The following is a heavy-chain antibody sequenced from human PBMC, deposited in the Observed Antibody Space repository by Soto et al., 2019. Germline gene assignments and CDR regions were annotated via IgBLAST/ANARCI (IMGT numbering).Heavy chain of an antibody. CDR2: ISSSSSYI. CDR3: ARDPHLHFRINMVRGVIGFDY. J-gene: IGHJ4*02. Sequence: GGSLRLSCAASGFTFSSYSMNWVRQAPGKGLEWVSSISSSSSYIYYADSVKGRFTISRDNAKNSLYLQMNSLRAEDTAVYYCARDPHLHFRINMVRGVIGFDYWGQGTLVTVYS. CDR1: GFTFSSYS. V-gene: IGHV3-21*01. D-gene: IGHD3-10*01.